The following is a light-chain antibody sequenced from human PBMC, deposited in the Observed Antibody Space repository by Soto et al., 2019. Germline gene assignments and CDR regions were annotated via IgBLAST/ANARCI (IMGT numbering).Light chain of an antibody. V-gene: IGKV3-11*01. CDR3: QQYTTSPFT. CDR1: RSISTY. J-gene: IGKJ3*01. Sequence: ETVLTQSPATLSLSPGERATLSCRASRSISTYLAWYQQKPGQAPRLLIYEALNRATGIPARFSGSGSGTDFTLTISSLEPEDFAVYYCQQYTTSPFTFGPGTKVDIK. CDR2: EAL.